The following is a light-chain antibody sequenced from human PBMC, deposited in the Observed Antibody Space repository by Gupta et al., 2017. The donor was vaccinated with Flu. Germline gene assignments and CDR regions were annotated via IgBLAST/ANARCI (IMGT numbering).Light chain of an antibody. CDR1: QSIGNW. V-gene: IGKV1-5*03. J-gene: IGKJ1*01. Sequence: DIPMTQSTSTLSASVGDRVTITCRASQSIGNWLAWYQQKPGKAPKLLIYKASTLKSGVPSRFSGSGSGTEFTLTISSLQPDDFTTYYCQEYDSSSWTFGQGTKVDI. CDR3: QEYDSSSWT. CDR2: KAS.